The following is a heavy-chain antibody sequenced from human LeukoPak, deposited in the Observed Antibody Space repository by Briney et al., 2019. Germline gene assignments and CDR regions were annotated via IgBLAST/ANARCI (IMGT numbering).Heavy chain of an antibody. D-gene: IGHD3-10*01. CDR1: GGSISSYY. CDR2: IYYSGST. CDR3: ATYGSGRTNPHAFDI. Sequence: SETLSLTCTVSGGSISSYYWSWIRQPPGKGLERIGYIYYSGSTNYNPSLKSRVTISVDTSKNQFSLKLSSVTAADTAVYYCATYGSGRTNPHAFDIWGQGTMVTVSS. J-gene: IGHJ3*02. V-gene: IGHV4-59*01.